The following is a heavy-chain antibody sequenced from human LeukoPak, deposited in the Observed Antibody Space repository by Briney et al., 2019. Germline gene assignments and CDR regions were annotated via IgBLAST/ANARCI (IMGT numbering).Heavy chain of an antibody. CDR2: INGYGGST. D-gene: IGHD5/OR15-5a*01. CDR3: ADAVYLTRFDY. V-gene: IGHV3-23*01. J-gene: IGHJ4*02. Sequence: GSLTLFCAASGYTFSSYVLSWVRPAPGKGVEGVSVINGYGGSTYYPDTVRGGFTLSRDNPKNTLYLQMNSLRAEDTAVYYWADAVYLTRFDYWGQGTLVTVSS. CDR1: GYTFSSYV.